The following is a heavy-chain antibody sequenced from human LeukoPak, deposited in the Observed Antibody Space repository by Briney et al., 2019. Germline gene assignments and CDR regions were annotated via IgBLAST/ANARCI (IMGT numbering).Heavy chain of an antibody. V-gene: IGHV3-30*18. Sequence: GGSLRLSCAASGFTFSSYGMHWARQAPGKGLEWVAVISYDGSNKYYADSVKGRFTISRDNSKNTLYLQINSLRAEDTAVYYCAKGGGYNVLLDIDYWGQGTLVTVSS. CDR3: AKGGGYNVLLDIDY. CDR1: GFTFSSYG. D-gene: IGHD5-24*01. J-gene: IGHJ4*02. CDR2: ISYDGSNK.